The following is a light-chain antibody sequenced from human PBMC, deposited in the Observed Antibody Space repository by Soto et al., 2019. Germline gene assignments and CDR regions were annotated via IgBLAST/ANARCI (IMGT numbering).Light chain of an antibody. CDR2: AVT. CDR1: RSDVGGYNY. CDR3: TSYTNNNTLL. Sequence: QSVLTQPASVSGSPGQSITISCTGTRSDVGGYNYVSWYQQHPGKAPRLLIYAVTYRPSGVSNRFSGSKSGNTASLTISGLQAEDEGDFFCTSYTNNNTLLFGGGTKLTVL. J-gene: IGLJ2*01. V-gene: IGLV2-14*01.